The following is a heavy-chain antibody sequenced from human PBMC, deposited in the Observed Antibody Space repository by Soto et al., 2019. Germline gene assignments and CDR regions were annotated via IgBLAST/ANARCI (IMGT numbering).Heavy chain of an antibody. J-gene: IGHJ5*02. CDR2: IHHSGST. CDR3: ARRKLEMMYVGWFDP. Sequence: QVQLQESGPGLVKPSETLSLTCAVSGDSISSRNWWSWVRQTPGKGLEYIGEIHHSGSTNYNPSLKSRVTMSVDKSKNQFSLNLNSVTAADTAIYYCARRKLEMMYVGWFDPWGQGILVTVSS. CDR1: GDSISSRNW. V-gene: IGHV4-4*02. D-gene: IGHD2-8*01.